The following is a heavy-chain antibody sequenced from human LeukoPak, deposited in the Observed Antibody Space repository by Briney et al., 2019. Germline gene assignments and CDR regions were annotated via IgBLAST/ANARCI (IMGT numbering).Heavy chain of an antibody. D-gene: IGHD1-26*01. CDR1: GFTFSNYW. V-gene: IGHV3-74*01. Sequence: GASLRLSCAASGFTFSNYWMYWIRQAPGKGLVWVSHIDNDERRTTYADSGKGRFTISRDNARNTLYLQMNSLRAEDTAVYYCAGSGIIVKPRRYYYYGMTSGAKGPRSPSP. J-gene: IGHJ6*02. CDR3: AGSGIIVKPRRYYYYGMTS. CDR2: IDNDERRT.